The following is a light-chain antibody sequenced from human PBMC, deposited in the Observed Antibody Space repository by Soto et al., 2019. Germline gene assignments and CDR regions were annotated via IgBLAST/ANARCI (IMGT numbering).Light chain of an antibody. Sequence: EGVLRESRGTLSWSPEEIANLYSGASQTVNSRLAWYQHKPGQPPRLLIYGASNRATGIPDRFSGSGSGTDFTLIINRLEPADVAIYYCQQYGGSPRITFGQGTRLEI. CDR1: QTVNSR. J-gene: IGKJ5*01. V-gene: IGKV3-20*01. CDR3: QQYGGSPRIT. CDR2: GAS.